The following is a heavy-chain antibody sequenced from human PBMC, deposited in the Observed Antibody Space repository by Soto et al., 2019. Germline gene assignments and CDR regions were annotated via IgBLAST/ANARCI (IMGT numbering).Heavy chain of an antibody. V-gene: IGHV1-8*01. J-gene: IGHJ6*03. CDR1: GYTFTSYD. Sequence: GASVKVSCKASGYTFTSYDINWVRQATGQGLEWMGWMNPNSGNTGYAQKFQGRVTMTRHTPISTAYMELSSLRSEDTAVYYCASGSGPATQGYYYYYMDVWGKGTTVTVSS. CDR3: ASGSGPATQGYYYYYMDV. CDR2: MNPNSGNT. D-gene: IGHD2-2*01.